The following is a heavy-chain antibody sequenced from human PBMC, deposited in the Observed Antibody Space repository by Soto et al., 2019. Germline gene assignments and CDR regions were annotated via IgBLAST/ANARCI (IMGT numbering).Heavy chain of an antibody. CDR1: GFTFSDYY. J-gene: IGHJ3*02. CDR3: ARDLRVPSTYAFDI. CDR2: ISSSGSTI. Sequence: GGSLRLSCAASGFTFSDYYMSWIRQAPGKGLEWVSYISSSGSTIYYADSVKGRFTISRDNAKNSLYLQMNSLRAEDTAVYYCARDLRVPSTYAFDIWGQGTMVTVSS. D-gene: IGHD3-3*02. V-gene: IGHV3-11*01.